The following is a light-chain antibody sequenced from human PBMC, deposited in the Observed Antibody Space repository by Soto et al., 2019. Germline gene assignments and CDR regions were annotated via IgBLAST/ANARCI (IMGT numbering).Light chain of an antibody. Sequence: EIVMTQSPATLSVSPGERATLSCRASQSVNNNLAWYQQKPGQAPRLLIYGASIRATGIPARFSGSESGTEFTLTISSLQSEDFAVYYCNQYNNWPLFTFGPGTKVDIK. V-gene: IGKV3-15*01. J-gene: IGKJ3*01. CDR2: GAS. CDR3: NQYNNWPLFT. CDR1: QSVNNN.